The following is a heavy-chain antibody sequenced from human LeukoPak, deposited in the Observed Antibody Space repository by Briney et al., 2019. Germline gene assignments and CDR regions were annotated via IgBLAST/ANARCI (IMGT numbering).Heavy chain of an antibody. D-gene: IGHD6-13*01. Sequence: ASVKVSCKASGYTFTSYDINWVRQATGQGLEWMGIINPSGGSTSYAQKFQGRVTMTRDMSTSTVYMELSSLRSEDTAVYYCAREGSSSWYGWFDPWGQGTLVTVSS. V-gene: IGHV1-46*01. CDR1: GYTFTSYD. CDR2: INPSGGST. CDR3: AREGSSSWYGWFDP. J-gene: IGHJ5*02.